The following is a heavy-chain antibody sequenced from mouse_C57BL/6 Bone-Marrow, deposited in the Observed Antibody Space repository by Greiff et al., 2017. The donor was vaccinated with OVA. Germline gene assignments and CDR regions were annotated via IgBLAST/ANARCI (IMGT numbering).Heavy chain of an antibody. CDR3: ARSDYYGSSYPAWFAY. V-gene: IGHV1-18*01. Sequence: EVKLMESGPELVKPGASVKIPCKASGYTFTDYNMDWVKQSHGKSLEWIGDINPNNGGTIYNQKFKGKATLTVDKSSSTAYMELRSLTSEDTAVYYCARSDYYGSSYPAWFAYWGQGTLVTVSA. J-gene: IGHJ3*01. CDR2: INPNNGGT. D-gene: IGHD1-1*01. CDR1: GYTFTDYN.